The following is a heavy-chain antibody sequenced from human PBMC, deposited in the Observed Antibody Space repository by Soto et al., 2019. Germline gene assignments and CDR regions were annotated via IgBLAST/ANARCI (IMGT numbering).Heavy chain of an antibody. CDR1: GFTFSNAW. V-gene: IGHV3-15*01. CDR3: TTAFMITFGGVIAPGHY. CDR2: IKSKTDGGTT. D-gene: IGHD3-16*02. Sequence: GGSLRLSCAASGFTFSNAWMSWVRQAPGKGLEWVGRIKSKTDGGTTDYAAPVKGRFTISRDDSKNTLYLQMNSLKTEDTAVYYCTTAFMITFGGVIAPGHYWGQGTLVTVSS. J-gene: IGHJ4*02.